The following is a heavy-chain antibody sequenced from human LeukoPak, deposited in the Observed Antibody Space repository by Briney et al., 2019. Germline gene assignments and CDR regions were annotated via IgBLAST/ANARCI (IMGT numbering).Heavy chain of an antibody. CDR2: LSGSGAST. CDR3: AKDLRCYFDY. J-gene: IGHJ4*02. V-gene: IGHV3-23*01. D-gene: IGHD4-17*01. CDR1: GFTFTSHA. Sequence: GGSLRLSCAASGFTFTSHAMSWVRQAPGKGLEWVSALSGSGASTYYANSVKGRFAISRDSSKNTLYLQMNSLSAEDTAVYYCAKDLRCYFDYWGQGTLVTVSS.